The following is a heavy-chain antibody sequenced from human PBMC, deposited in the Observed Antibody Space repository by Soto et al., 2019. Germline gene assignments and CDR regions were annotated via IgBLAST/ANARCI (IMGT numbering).Heavy chain of an antibody. V-gene: IGHV3-30*18. CDR3: AKDRTMIVVVNPLDY. Sequence: QGQLVESGGGVVQPGRSLRLSCAASGFTFSSYGMHWVRQAPGKGLEWVAVISYDGSNKYYADSVKGRFTISRDNSKNTLYLQMNSLRAEDTAVYYCAKDRTMIVVVNPLDYWGQGTLVTVSS. J-gene: IGHJ4*02. CDR1: GFTFSSYG. D-gene: IGHD3-22*01. CDR2: ISYDGSNK.